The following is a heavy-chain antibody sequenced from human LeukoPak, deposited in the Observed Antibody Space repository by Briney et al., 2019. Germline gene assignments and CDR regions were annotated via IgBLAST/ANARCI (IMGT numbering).Heavy chain of an antibody. D-gene: IGHD6-19*01. J-gene: IGHJ4*02. CDR3: ASFRGSSGWQTWYFDY. V-gene: IGHV4-38-2*02. CDR1: GYSISSGYY. CDR2: IYHSGST. Sequence: SETLSLTCTVSGYSISSGYYWGWIRQPPGKGLEWIGSIYHSGSTYYNPSLKSRVTISVDASKNQFSLKLSSVTAADTAVYYCASFRGSSGWQTWYFDYWGQGTLVAVSS.